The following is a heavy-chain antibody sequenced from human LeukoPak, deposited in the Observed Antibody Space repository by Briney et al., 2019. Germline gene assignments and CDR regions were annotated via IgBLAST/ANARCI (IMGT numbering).Heavy chain of an antibody. CDR2: ISNDGSSE. CDR3: AKDTSLDYADY. V-gene: IGHV3-30-3*02. J-gene: IGHJ4*02. Sequence: HPGGSLRLSCAASGFSFSGYAMHWVGQAPGKGLEWVAVISNDGSSEYYADSVKGRFTISRDNSKNTLYLQMNSLRAEDTAVYYCAKDTSLDYADYWGQGTLVTVSS. CDR1: GFSFSGYA.